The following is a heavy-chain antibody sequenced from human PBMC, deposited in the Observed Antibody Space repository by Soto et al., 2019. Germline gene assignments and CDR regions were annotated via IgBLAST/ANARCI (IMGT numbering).Heavy chain of an antibody. V-gene: IGHV1-18*01. D-gene: IGHD3-10*01. CDR1: GFTFTAYG. J-gene: IGHJ4*02. CDR2: ISTYSGNT. Sequence: QVQLVQSGTEVKKPGASVKVSCKASGFTFTAYGISWVRQAPGQGLEWMGWISTYSGNTNYAQKLQGRVTVTTDTSTSTAYMELRSLTSDDTAVYFCARIDPPYYYFDQWGQGTLVTVSS. CDR3: ARIDPPYYYFDQ.